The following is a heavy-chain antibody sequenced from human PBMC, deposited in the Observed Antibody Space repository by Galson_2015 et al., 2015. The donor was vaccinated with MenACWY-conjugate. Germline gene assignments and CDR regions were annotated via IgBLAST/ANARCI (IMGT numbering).Heavy chain of an antibody. V-gene: IGHV3-33*01. Sequence: LRLSCAASGFTFSRYAMHWVRQTPGKGLEWVAVIWSDGSEKYNPHSVKGRFTISRDNSKNTVYLQMNSLRGEDTAVYYCARDWVYDVLTGYYMDAWGKGTTVIVSS. CDR2: IWSDGSEK. J-gene: IGHJ6*03. CDR1: GFTFSRYA. CDR3: ARDWVYDVLTGYYMDA. D-gene: IGHD3-9*01.